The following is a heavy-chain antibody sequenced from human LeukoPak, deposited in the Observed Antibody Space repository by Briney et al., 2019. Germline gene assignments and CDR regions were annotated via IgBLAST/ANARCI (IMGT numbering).Heavy chain of an antibody. J-gene: IGHJ4*02. V-gene: IGHV3-53*01. CDR3: ARGYCSGRSCYMWYSDY. CDR2: IYKDGST. CDR1: GFAVSNNC. Sequence: QPGGSLRLSCAASGFAVSNNCMSWVRQAPGKGLEWVSVIYKDGSTYYADSVKGRFTISRDNSKNTVYLQMNSLRAEDTAVYYCARGYCSGRSCYMWYSDYWGQGTLVTVSS. D-gene: IGHD2-15*01.